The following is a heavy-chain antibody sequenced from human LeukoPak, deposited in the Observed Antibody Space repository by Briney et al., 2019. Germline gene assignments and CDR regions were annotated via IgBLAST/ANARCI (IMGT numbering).Heavy chain of an antibody. D-gene: IGHD2-21*02. Sequence: PGGSLRLSCAASGFTFSSYAMSWVRQAPGKGLEWVSAISGSGGSTYYADSVKGRFTISRDNSKNTLYLQMNSLRAGDTAVYYCAKEAPAYCGGDCYHWGYFYLWGRGTLVTVSS. V-gene: IGHV3-23*01. CDR1: GFTFSSYA. J-gene: IGHJ2*01. CDR3: AKEAPAYCGGDCYHWGYFYL. CDR2: ISGSGGST.